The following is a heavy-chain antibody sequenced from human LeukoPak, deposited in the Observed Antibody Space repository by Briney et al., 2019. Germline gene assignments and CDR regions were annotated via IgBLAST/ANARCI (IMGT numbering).Heavy chain of an antibody. V-gene: IGHV1-18*01. CDR3: ARVPDCSGGSCYSDYYYYGMDV. Sequence: ASVKVSCKASGYTFTSYAISWVRQAPGQGLEWMGWISAYKGNTNYAQKVQGRVTMTTDTSTSTAYMELRGLRSDDTAVYYCARVPDCSGGSCYSDYYYYGMDVWGQGTTVTVSS. CDR1: GYTFTSYA. CDR2: ISAYKGNT. J-gene: IGHJ6*02. D-gene: IGHD2-15*01.